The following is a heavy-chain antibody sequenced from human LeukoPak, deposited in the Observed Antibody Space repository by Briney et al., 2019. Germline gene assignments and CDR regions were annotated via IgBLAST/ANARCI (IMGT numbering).Heavy chain of an antibody. J-gene: IGHJ6*02. CDR2: INHSGST. CDR1: GGSFSGYY. V-gene: IGHV4-34*01. CDR3: ARIALGYCSGGSCYPDYYYGMDV. D-gene: IGHD2-15*01. Sequence: SETLSLTCAVYGGSFSGYYWSWIRQPPGKGLEWIGEINHSGSTNYNPSLKSRVTISVDTSKNQFSLKLSSVTAADTAVYYCARIALGYCSGGSCYPDYYYGMDVWDQGTTVTVSS.